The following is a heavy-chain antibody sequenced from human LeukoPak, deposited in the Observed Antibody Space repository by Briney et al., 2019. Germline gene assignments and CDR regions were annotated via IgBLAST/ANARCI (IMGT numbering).Heavy chain of an antibody. J-gene: IGHJ3*02. CDR1: GFTFSSYA. Sequence: GGSLRLSCAASGFTFSSYAMSWVRQAPGKGPEWVSAISGSGGSTYYADSVKGRFTISRDNSKNTLYLQMNSLRAEDTAVYYCAKEGPGSSGWYDAFDIWGQGTMVTVSS. CDR3: AKEGPGSSGWYDAFDI. D-gene: IGHD6-19*01. V-gene: IGHV3-23*01. CDR2: ISGSGGST.